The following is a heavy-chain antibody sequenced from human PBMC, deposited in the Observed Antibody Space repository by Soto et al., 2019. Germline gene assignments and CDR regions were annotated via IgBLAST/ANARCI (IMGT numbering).Heavy chain of an antibody. CDR1: GFTFRSYG. D-gene: IGHD5-12*01. Sequence: GCLRLSCPSSGFTFRSYGMHWFRQAPGKGLEWVAVIWYDGSNKYYADSVKGRFTISRDNSKNTLYLQMNSLRAEDTAVYYCARMAYYYYGMDVWGQGTTVTVSS. CDR3: ARMAYYYYGMDV. J-gene: IGHJ6*02. CDR2: IWYDGSNK. V-gene: IGHV3-33*01.